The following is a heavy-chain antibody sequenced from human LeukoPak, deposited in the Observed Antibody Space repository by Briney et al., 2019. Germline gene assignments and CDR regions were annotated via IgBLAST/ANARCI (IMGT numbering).Heavy chain of an antibody. CDR3: ARRGDSYFDY. D-gene: IGHD3-16*01. J-gene: IGHJ4*02. CDR1: GYTFRSDW. Sequence: GESLKISCKGSGYTFRSDWIGWVRQMPGKGLEWMGIIYPGDSDTRYSPSFQGQVTISADKSTSTAYLQWSSLKASDTAMYYCARRGDSYFDYWGQGTLVTVSS. CDR2: IYPGDSDT. V-gene: IGHV5-51*01.